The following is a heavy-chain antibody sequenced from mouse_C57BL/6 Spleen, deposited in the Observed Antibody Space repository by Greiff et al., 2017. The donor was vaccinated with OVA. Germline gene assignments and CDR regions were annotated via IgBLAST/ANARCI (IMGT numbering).Heavy chain of an antibody. Sequence: EVMLVESGGDLVKPGGSLKLSCAASGFTFSSYGMSWVRQTPDKRLEWVATISSGGSYTYYPDSVKGRFTISRDNAKNTLYLQMSSLKSEDTAMYYCARQNYESYFDVWGTGTTVTVSS. D-gene: IGHD2-4*01. CDR3: ARQNYESYFDV. J-gene: IGHJ1*03. CDR2: ISSGGSYT. V-gene: IGHV5-6*01. CDR1: GFTFSSYG.